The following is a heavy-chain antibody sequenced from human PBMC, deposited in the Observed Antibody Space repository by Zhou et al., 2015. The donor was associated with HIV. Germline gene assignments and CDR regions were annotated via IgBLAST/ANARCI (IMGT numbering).Heavy chain of an antibody. V-gene: IGHV1-69*06. J-gene: IGHJ3*02. CDR1: GGTFSSYA. CDR3: ASSRPDSSYDSSGHDAFDI. Sequence: QVQLVQSGAEVKKPGSSVKVSCKASGGTFSSYAVSWVRQAPGQGLEWMGAIIPIFGTIKYAQKFQGRVTLTADRSTNTAYMELSSLRSEDTAVYYCASSRPDSSYDSSGHDAFDIWGQGTMVTVSS. D-gene: IGHD3-22*01. CDR2: IIPIFGTI.